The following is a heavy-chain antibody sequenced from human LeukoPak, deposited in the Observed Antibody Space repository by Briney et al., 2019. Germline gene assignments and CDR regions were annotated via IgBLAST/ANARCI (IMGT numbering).Heavy chain of an antibody. CDR1: GYILTTYD. D-gene: IGHD2-8*01. V-gene: IGHV1-18*01. CDR3: ARGSGAGDPNGNWCDP. CDR2: ISPYNGNT. J-gene: IGHJ5*02. Sequence: ASVRGSSEAPGYILTTYDISCVRQAPGQGLEWMGWISPYNGNTNYAQKLQGRVTMTTDTSTSTAYTELRSLRSDGTAVYYCARGSGAGDPNGNWCDPWAQRPLVTVSS.